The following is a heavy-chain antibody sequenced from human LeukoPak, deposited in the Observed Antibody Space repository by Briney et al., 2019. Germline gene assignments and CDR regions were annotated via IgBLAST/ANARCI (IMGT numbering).Heavy chain of an antibody. J-gene: IGHJ4*02. Sequence: PGGSLRLSCAASGFTLSGCWMQWVRQAPGKGLVWVSRINSDGRSTRYADSVKGRFTISRDNAKNTLYLQMNSLRAEDTAVYYCVRDDDYYGSGIFDYWGQGTLVTVSP. CDR1: GFTLSGCW. CDR2: INSDGRST. CDR3: VRDDDYYGSGIFDY. V-gene: IGHV3-74*01. D-gene: IGHD3-10*01.